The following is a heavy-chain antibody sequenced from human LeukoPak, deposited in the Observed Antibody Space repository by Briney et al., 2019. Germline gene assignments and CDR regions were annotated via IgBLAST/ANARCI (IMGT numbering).Heavy chain of an antibody. D-gene: IGHD7-27*01. CDR3: AKKLPGASYYFDF. Sequence: GGSLRLSCIASGFTLSNYDMTWVRQTPGKGLEYVSSIGSGGYTFYAGSVKGRFSISRDISQNTVYLQMNSLRAEDSAMYFCAKKLPGASYYFDFWGQGTLVTVSS. CDR2: IGSGGYT. CDR1: GFTLSNYD. J-gene: IGHJ4*02. V-gene: IGHV3-23*01.